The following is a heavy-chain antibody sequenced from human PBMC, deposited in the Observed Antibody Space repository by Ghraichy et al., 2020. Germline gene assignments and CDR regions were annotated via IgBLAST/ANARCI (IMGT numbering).Heavy chain of an antibody. Sequence: GGSLRLSCAASGFTFSSYWMSWVRQAPGKGLEWVANIKQDGSEKYYVDSVKGRFTISRDNAKNTLYLQMNSLTVEDTAVYYCASATRYDYWSGDYEGFDYWGQGALVTVSS. CDR2: IKQDGSEK. J-gene: IGHJ4*02. CDR1: GFTFSSYW. V-gene: IGHV3-7*01. CDR3: ASATRYDYWSGDYEGFDY. D-gene: IGHD3-3*01.